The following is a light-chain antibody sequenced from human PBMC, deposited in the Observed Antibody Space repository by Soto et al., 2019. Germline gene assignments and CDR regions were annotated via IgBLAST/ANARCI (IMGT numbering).Light chain of an antibody. CDR3: QHGRT. V-gene: IGKV3-15*01. Sequence: EIVMTHSPVTLSVSPGERATLSCRASENVYGNVAWYQQKPGQAPRLLIYDASTRATDIPARFSASGSGTEFTLSISSLQSTDFAVYFCQHGRTFGQGTKVDIK. CDR2: DAS. CDR1: ENVYGN. J-gene: IGKJ1*01.